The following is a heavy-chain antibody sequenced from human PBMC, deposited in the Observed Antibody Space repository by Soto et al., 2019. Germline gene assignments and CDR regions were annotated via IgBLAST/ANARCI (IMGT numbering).Heavy chain of an antibody. CDR3: ATYSNYFDY. D-gene: IGHD4-4*01. CDR2: ISYDGSNK. J-gene: IGHJ4*02. Sequence: QVQLVESGGGVVQPGRSLRLSCAASGFTFSSYAMHWVRQAPGKGLEWVAVISYDGSNKYYADSVKGRFTISRDNSNNTLYLQMNSLRAEDTAVYYCATYSNYFDYWGQGTLVTVSS. CDR1: GFTFSSYA. V-gene: IGHV3-30-3*01.